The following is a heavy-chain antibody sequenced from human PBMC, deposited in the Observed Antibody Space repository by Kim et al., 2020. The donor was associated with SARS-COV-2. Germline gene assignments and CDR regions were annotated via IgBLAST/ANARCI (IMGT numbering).Heavy chain of an antibody. CDR1: GGSINNYY. Sequence: SETLSLTCTVSGGSINNYYWSWVRQPAGKGLEWIGRVTTSGDTNFNPSLRSRVPMSVDTSKNQFSLNLISVTAADAAVYYCVRDQNYNWNYASFDYWGQG. CDR3: VRDQNYNWNYASFDY. V-gene: IGHV4-4*07. D-gene: IGHD1-7*01. CDR2: VTTSGDT. J-gene: IGHJ4*02.